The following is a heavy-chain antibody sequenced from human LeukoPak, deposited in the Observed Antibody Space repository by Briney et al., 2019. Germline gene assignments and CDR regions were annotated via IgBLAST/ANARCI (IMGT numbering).Heavy chain of an antibody. CDR1: GYTFTSYG. CDR2: ISAYNGNT. V-gene: IGHV1-18*04. D-gene: IGHD3-16*01. CDR3: ARYRARGDLIH. Sequence: VASVNVSCKASGYTFTSYGISWVRQAPGQGREWMGWISAYNGNTNYAQKLQGRVTMTTDTSTSTAYMELRSLRSDDTAVYYCARYRARGDLIHWGQGTLVTVSS. J-gene: IGHJ4*02.